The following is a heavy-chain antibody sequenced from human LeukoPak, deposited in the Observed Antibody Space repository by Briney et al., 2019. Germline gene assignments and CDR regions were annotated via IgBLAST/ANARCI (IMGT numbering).Heavy chain of an antibody. CDR2: IGVGGGT. J-gene: IGHJ2*01. V-gene: IGHV3-13*01. CDR3: ARRPNWGAANWYFDL. D-gene: IGHD7-27*01. CDR1: GFTVNYYD. Sequence: PGGSLRLSCAVSGFTVNYYDMHWVRRATGKGLEWVSTIGVGGGTHYPDSVKGRFTISRENAKNSLYLQMHSLRVEDTAVYYCARRPNWGAANWYFDLWGRGTLVTVSS.